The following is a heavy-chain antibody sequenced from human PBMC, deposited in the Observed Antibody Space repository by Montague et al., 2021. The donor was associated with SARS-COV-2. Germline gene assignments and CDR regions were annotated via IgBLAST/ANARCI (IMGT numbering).Heavy chain of an antibody. CDR1: GGSLSGFY. D-gene: IGHD6-13*01. Sequence: ETLSLTCAVYGGSLSGFYWTWIRQAPGKGLEWIGYIYYSGSTNYNPSLKSRVTISVDTSKNQFSLKLSSVAAADTAVYYCARDTEGYISSWYHDYWGQGTLVTVSS. CDR3: ARDTEGYISSWYHDY. V-gene: IGHV4-59*01. CDR2: IYYSGST. J-gene: IGHJ4*02.